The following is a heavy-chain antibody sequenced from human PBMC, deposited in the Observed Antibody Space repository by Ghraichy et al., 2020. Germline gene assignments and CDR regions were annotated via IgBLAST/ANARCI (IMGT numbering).Heavy chain of an antibody. D-gene: IGHD5/OR15-5a*01. CDR1: GGSISSSSYY. CDR2: IYYSGTT. V-gene: IGHV4-39*01. J-gene: IGHJ4*02. CDR3: ARLPLYDYYPDYFDY. Sequence: SETLSLTCTVSGGSISSSSYYWGYIRQPPGKGLEWIGSIYYSGTTYYNPSLKSRVTMSVDTSRNQLSLRLSSVTAADTAVYYCARLPLYDYYPDYFDYWGQGTLVTVSS.